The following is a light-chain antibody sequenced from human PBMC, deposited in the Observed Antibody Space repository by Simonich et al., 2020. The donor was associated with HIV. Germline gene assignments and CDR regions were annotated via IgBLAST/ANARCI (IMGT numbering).Light chain of an antibody. CDR2: DVN. CDR3: NSYTSSSPWV. CDR1: SSDVGGYKY. Sequence: QSALTQPASVSGSPGQSLTISCTGTSSDVGGYKYVSWYQQHPGQAPKLMIYDVNKRPSGVSNRFSGSKSGNTASLTISGLQAEDEADYYCNSYTSSSPWVFGGGTKLTVL. V-gene: IGLV2-14*01. J-gene: IGLJ3*02.